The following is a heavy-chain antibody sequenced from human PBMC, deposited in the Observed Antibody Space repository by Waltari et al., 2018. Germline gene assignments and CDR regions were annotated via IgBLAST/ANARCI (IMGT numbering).Heavy chain of an antibody. J-gene: IGHJ6*03. CDR1: GFTISTYI. CDR3: AREMTTFYYYMDV. Sequence: EAQLVKSGGGLVQSGGSLRLSCGAAGFTISTYIMNWVRQAPGKGLEWIAYISSDPSSTYYADSVKGRFTISRDNAKNSVYLQMNSLRAEDTAVYYCAREMTTFYYYMDVWGKGTTVTVSS. CDR2: ISSDPSST. V-gene: IGHV3-48*04.